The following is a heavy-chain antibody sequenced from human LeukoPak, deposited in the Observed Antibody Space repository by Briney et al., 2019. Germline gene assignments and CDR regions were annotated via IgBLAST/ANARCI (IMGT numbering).Heavy chain of an antibody. CDR3: AGRRGSYCSGGSCYPGVFDY. CDR2: IYYSGST. D-gene: IGHD2-15*01. Sequence: SETLSLTCTVSGGSISSSSYSWGWIRQPPGKGLEWIGSIYYSGSTYYNPSLKSRVTISVDTSKNQFSLKLSSVTAADTAVYYCAGRRGSYCSGGSCYPGVFDYWGQGTLVTVSS. V-gene: IGHV4-39*01. CDR1: GGSISSSSYS. J-gene: IGHJ4*02.